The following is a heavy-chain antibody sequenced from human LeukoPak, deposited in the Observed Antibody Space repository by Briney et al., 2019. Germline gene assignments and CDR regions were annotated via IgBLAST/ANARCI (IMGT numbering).Heavy chain of an antibody. V-gene: IGHV3-30-3*01. D-gene: IGHD6-19*01. Sequence: GRSLRLSCAASGFTFSSYAMHWVRQAPGKGLEWVAVISYDGSNKYYADSVKGRFTISRDNSKNTLYLQMNSLRAEDTAVYYCAREGVWLAKPYGMDVWGQGTTVTVSS. J-gene: IGHJ6*02. CDR1: GFTFSSYA. CDR2: ISYDGSNK. CDR3: AREGVWLAKPYGMDV.